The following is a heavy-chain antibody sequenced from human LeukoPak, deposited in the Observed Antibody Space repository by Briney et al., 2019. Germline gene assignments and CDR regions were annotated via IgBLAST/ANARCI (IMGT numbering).Heavy chain of an antibody. CDR2: INTNTGAT. J-gene: IGHJ4*02. CDR1: GYTFTGYY. Sequence: ASVKVSCKASGYTFTGYYMHWVRQAPGQGLEWMGWINTNTGATNYAQKFQGRVTTTRDTSISTVFMEMTRLRSDDTAVYYCGRVGGDGYYYGLDYWGQGTLVTVSS. V-gene: IGHV1-2*02. D-gene: IGHD5-24*01. CDR3: GRVGGDGYYYGLDY.